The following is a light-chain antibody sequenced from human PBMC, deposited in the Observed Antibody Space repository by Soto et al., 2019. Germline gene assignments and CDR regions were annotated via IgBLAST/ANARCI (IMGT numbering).Light chain of an antibody. Sequence: DIQMTQSPSTLSASVGDTVTITCRASQSIRTSLAWYQQKPGKAPNLLISGAANLEEGVPSRFRGSGSGTEFTLTITSLQNNYVGTYYCQQYIPYSTFDQGTRVEIE. CDR3: QQYIPYST. V-gene: IGKV1-5*01. CDR2: GAA. CDR1: QSIRTS. J-gene: IGKJ1*01.